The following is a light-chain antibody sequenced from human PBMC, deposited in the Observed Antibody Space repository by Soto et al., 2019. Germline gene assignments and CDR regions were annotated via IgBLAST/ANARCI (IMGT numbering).Light chain of an antibody. Sequence: IVLTQSPATLSSSAGEGATLSCRASQSVSSNYLAWYQQKPGQAPRLLIYGASSRATGIPDRFSGSGSGTDFTLTIRRLEPEDFAVYYCQQYGSSYPWTFGQGTKVDIK. CDR3: QQYGSSYPWT. CDR2: GAS. V-gene: IGKV3-20*01. J-gene: IGKJ1*01. CDR1: QSVSSNY.